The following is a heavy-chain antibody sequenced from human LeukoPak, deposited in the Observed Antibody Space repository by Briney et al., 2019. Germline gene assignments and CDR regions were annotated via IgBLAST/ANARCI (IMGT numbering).Heavy chain of an antibody. D-gene: IGHD5-18*01. V-gene: IGHV3-23*01. CDR1: GFTFSKYA. CDR3: AKGLKTAVGPYMGYHYYMDV. CDR2: VNDRGTGT. Sequence: PGGSLRLSWAASGFTFSKYAMRWARQAPGKGLEWVATVNDRGTGTYYADSVKGRFTISRDNSKSTLSLQMISLRAEDTALYYCAKGLKTAVGPYMGYHYYMDVWGKGTTVTVSS. J-gene: IGHJ6*03.